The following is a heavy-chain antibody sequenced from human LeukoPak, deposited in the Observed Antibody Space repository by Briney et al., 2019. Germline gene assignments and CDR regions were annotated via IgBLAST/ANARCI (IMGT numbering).Heavy chain of an antibody. CDR2: ITSSSSYI. Sequence: PGGSLRLSCAASGFTFSTYNMNWVRQAPGKGLEWVSSITSSSSYIYYADSVKGRFTISRDNAKNSLYLQMNSLRAEDTAVYYCAREVSVAGPDYWGQGTLVTVSS. CDR3: AREVSVAGPDY. V-gene: IGHV3-21*01. CDR1: GFTFSTYN. D-gene: IGHD6-19*01. J-gene: IGHJ4*02.